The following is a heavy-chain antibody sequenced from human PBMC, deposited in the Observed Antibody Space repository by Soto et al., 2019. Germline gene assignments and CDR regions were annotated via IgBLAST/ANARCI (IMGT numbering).Heavy chain of an antibody. CDR1: GYTFTSYG. J-gene: IGHJ4*02. CDR3: ARDRMASLPFLEWSPFDY. CDR2: ISAYNGNT. D-gene: IGHD3-3*01. V-gene: IGHV1-18*04. Sequence: QVQLVQSGAEVKKPGASVKVSCKASGYTFTSYGISWVRQAPGQGLEWMGWISAYNGNTNYAQKLQGRVTMTTDTSTITAYMELRSLRSDDTAVYYCARDRMASLPFLEWSPFDYWGQGTLVTVSS.